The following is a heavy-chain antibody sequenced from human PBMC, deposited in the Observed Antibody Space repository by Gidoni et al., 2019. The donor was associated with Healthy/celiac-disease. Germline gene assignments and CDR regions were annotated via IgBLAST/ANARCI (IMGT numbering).Heavy chain of an antibody. CDR1: GFPYSSYA. D-gene: IGHD2-2*01. V-gene: IGHV3-23*01. CDR2: IRGSGGST. Sequence: EVQLLESGGGLVQPGGSMRLSCSASGFPYSSYAMSWVRPAPGKGLEWVSCIRGSGGSTYYADSVKGRFTISRDNSKNTLYLQMNSLRAEDTAVYYCAKVAWGAVPAARDYSYYGMDVWGQGTTVTVSS. CDR3: AKVAWGAVPAARDYSYYGMDV. J-gene: IGHJ6*02.